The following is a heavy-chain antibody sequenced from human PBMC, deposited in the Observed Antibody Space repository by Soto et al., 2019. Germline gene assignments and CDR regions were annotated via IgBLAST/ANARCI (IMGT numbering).Heavy chain of an antibody. CDR3: AREGYYYGSVSYSPPRYYGMDV. CDR2: ISAYNDNT. Sequence: QIQLVQSGAEVKKAGASVKVSCKASGYTFTNYGISWVRQALGQGLEWMGWISAYNDNTNYAQKSQGSVTLTTDKSTRTAYMELRSLTSDDTAVYYCAREGYYYGSVSYSPPRYYGMDVWGQGTTVTVFS. CDR1: GYTFTNYG. D-gene: IGHD3-10*01. J-gene: IGHJ6*02. V-gene: IGHV1-18*01.